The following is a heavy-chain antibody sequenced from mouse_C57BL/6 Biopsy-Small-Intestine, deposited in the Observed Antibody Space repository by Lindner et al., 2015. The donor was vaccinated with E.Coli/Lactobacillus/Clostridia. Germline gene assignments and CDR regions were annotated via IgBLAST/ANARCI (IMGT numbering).Heavy chain of an antibody. J-gene: IGHJ4*01. CDR3: ARWGTMRAMDY. CDR2: IYPGDGDT. CDR1: GYAFSSSW. D-gene: IGHD1-1*02. V-gene: IGHV1-82*01. Sequence: VQLQESGPELVKPGASVKISCKASGYAFSSSWMNWVKQRPGKGLEWIGRIYPGDGDTNYNGKFKGKATLTADKSSSTAYMQLSSLTSEDSAVYFCARWGTMRAMDYWGQGTSVTVSS.